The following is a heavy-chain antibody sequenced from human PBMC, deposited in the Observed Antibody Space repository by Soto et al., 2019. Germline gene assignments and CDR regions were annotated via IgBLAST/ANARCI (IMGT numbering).Heavy chain of an antibody. CDR3: VNGYSSGSSEIY. D-gene: IGHD6-19*01. J-gene: IGHJ1*01. CDR1: GFTFRIYT. V-gene: IGHV3-64D*06. Sequence: PGGSLRLSCSASGFTFRIYTMLWVRQAPGKGLEYVSAISDAGGGSYYADSVKGRFTISRDDPKNTLYLQMSNLRAEDTAVYYCVNGYSSGSSEIYWGQGNLVTVSS. CDR2: ISDAGGGS.